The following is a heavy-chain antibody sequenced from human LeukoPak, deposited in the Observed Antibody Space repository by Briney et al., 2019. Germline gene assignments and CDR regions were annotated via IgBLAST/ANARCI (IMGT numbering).Heavy chain of an antibody. J-gene: IGHJ2*01. V-gene: IGHV3-23*01. CDR1: GFTFSNYA. Sequence: GGSLRLSCAASGFTFSNYAMSWVRQAPGKGLEWVSAISGSGGSTYYADSVKGRFTISRDNSKNTLYLQMNSLRAEDTAVYYCARDRGKYCSSTRCYNWYFDLWGRGTLVTVSS. CDR2: ISGSGGST. CDR3: ARDRGKYCSSTRCYNWYFDL. D-gene: IGHD2-2*02.